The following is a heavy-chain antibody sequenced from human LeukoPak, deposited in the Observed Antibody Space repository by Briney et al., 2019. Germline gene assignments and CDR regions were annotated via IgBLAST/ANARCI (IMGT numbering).Heavy chain of an antibody. CDR2: ISGSGDST. CDR3: AKGRSSGGSCVNY. V-gene: IGHV3-23*01. Sequence: GGSLGLSCAASGFTFSNYAMNWVRQAPGEGLEWVSVISGSGDSTYYADSVKGRFTISRDNSKNTLYLQMNSLRAEDTAVYYCAKGRSSGGSCVNYWGQGTLVTVSS. J-gene: IGHJ4*02. D-gene: IGHD2-15*01. CDR1: GFTFSNYA.